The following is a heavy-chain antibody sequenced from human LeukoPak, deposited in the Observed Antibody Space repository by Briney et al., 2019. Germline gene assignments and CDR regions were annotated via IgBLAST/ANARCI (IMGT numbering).Heavy chain of an antibody. D-gene: IGHD2-2*01. CDR1: GYTFTGYY. CDR3: ARVVVPAAMYPYYYYMDV. J-gene: IGHJ6*03. Sequence: ASVKVSCKASGYTFTGYYMHWVRQAPGQGLEWMGWINPNSGGTNYAQKFQGRVTMTRDTSISTAYMELSRLRSDDTAVYYCARVVVPAAMYPYYYYMDVWGKGTTVTVSS. V-gene: IGHV1-2*02. CDR2: INPNSGGT.